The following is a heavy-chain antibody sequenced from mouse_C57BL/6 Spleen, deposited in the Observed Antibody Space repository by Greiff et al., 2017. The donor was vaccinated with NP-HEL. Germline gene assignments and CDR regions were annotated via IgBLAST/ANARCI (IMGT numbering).Heavy chain of an antibody. J-gene: IGHJ2*01. D-gene: IGHD1-1*01. CDR1: GYAFSSYW. Sequence: VKLMESGAELVKPGASVKISCKASGYAFSSYWMNWVKQRPGKGLEWIGQIYPGDGDTNYNGKFKGKATLTADKSSSTAYMQLSSLTSEDSAVYFCARDGSSSLYFDYWGQGTTLTVSS. V-gene: IGHV1-80*01. CDR3: ARDGSSSLYFDY. CDR2: IYPGDGDT.